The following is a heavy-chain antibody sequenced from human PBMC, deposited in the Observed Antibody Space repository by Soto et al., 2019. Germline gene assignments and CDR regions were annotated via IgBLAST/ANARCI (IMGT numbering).Heavy chain of an antibody. CDR3: ARHDGSGSYYNVLDYYYGMDV. J-gene: IGHJ6*02. V-gene: IGHV1-69*13. CDR2: IIPIFGTA. Sequence: ASVKVSCKASGGTFSSYAISWVRQAPGQGLEWMGGIIPIFGTANYAQKFQGRVTITADESTSTAYMELSSLRSEDTAVYYCARHDGSGSYYNVLDYYYGMDVWGQGTTVTVSS. D-gene: IGHD3-10*01. CDR1: GGTFSSYA.